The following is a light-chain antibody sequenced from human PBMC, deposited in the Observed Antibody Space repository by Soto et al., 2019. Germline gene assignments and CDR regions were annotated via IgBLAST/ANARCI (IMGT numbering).Light chain of an antibody. V-gene: IGLV2-23*02. CDR2: EVS. Sequence: QSVLTQPASVSGSPGQSITISCTGTNSDVGSYNLVSWYQQHPGKAPKLMIYEVSKRPSGSSNRFSGSKSGNTASLTISGLQAEDGADYYCSSYAGSSTYVFGTGTKVTVL. CDR3: SSYAGSSTYV. J-gene: IGLJ1*01. CDR1: NSDVGSYNL.